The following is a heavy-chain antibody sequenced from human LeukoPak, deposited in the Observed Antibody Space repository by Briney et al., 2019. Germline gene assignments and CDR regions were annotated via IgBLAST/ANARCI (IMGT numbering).Heavy chain of an antibody. V-gene: IGHV3-30*04. D-gene: IGHD5-24*01. Sequence: PGRSLRLSCAASGFTFSSYAMHWVRQAPGKGLEWVAVISYDGSNKYYADSVKGRFTISRDNSKNTLYLQMNSLRAEDTAVYYCARGDGYSHPMDVWGKGTTVTVSS. CDR3: ARGDGYSHPMDV. CDR2: ISYDGSNK. J-gene: IGHJ6*03. CDR1: GFTFSSYA.